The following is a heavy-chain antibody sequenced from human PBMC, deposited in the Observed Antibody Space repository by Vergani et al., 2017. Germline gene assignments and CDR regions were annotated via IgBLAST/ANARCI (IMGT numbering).Heavy chain of an antibody. D-gene: IGHD6-19*01. CDR2: IHYSENT. J-gene: IGHJ5*02. CDR3: ASDTLSGQGADR. Sequence: QVQLQESGPGLVKSSETLSLTCSVSFDSIRNLYCNWIRQPPGKGLEWIGSIHYSENTNYNPSLKTRVTISVDTSKNQFSLALTSVTAADTAVYYCASDTLSGQGADRWGQGILVTVTS. V-gene: IGHV4-59*11. CDR1: FDSIRNLY.